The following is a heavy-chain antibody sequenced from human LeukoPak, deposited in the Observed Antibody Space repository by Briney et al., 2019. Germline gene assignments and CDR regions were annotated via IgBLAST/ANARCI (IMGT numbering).Heavy chain of an antibody. Sequence: PSETLSLTCTVSGGSISSYYWSWIRQPAGKGLEWIGRIYTSGSTNYNPSLKSRVTMLVDTSKNQFSLKLSSVTAADTAVYYCARDNYDILTGYLSASYYYYMDVWGKGTTVTISS. CDR1: GGSISSYY. J-gene: IGHJ6*03. CDR3: ARDNYDILTGYLSASYYYYMDV. CDR2: IYTSGST. D-gene: IGHD3-9*01. V-gene: IGHV4-4*07.